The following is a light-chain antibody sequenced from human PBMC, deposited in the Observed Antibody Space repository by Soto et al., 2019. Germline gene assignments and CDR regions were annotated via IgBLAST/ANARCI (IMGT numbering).Light chain of an antibody. CDR1: QSVGGN. V-gene: IGKV3-20*01. CDR2: GAS. J-gene: IGKJ5*01. Sequence: EIVMTQPPGSLSLFPWEGATVSCMASQSVGGNLAWYQQKPGQPPKLLIYGASSRATDIPDRFSGSGSGTDFTLTISRLEPEDFALYYCQHYGAAAITFGQGTRLEIK. CDR3: QHYGAAAIT.